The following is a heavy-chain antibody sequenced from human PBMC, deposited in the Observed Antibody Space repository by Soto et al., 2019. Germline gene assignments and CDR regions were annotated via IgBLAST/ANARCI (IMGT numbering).Heavy chain of an antibody. J-gene: IGHJ3*02. Sequence: EVQVLESGGGLVQPGGSLRLSCAASGFTFTNYWMHWVRQVPGEGLVWVSRIDNHGDGTSYADFVKGRFTISRDNAKKTLDLQMNSLRVDDTAIYYGGTGFEKWGQGTMVTVFS. V-gene: IGHV3-74*01. CDR2: IDNHGDGT. CDR3: GTGFEK. CDR1: GFTFTNYW.